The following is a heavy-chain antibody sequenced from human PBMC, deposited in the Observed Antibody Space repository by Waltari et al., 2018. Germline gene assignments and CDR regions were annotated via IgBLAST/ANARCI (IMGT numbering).Heavy chain of an antibody. J-gene: IGHJ4*02. CDR1: GFTFSSYW. D-gene: IGHD4-17*01. Sequence: EVQLVESGGGLVQPGGSLRLSCAASGFTFSSYWMHWVRQAPGKGLVWVSGIKSEGRSTSYADSVKGRFTISRDNAKNTLYLQMNSLRAEDTAVYYCARDSLYGFDYWGQGTLVTVSS. CDR2: IKSEGRST. CDR3: ARDSLYGFDY. V-gene: IGHV3-74*01.